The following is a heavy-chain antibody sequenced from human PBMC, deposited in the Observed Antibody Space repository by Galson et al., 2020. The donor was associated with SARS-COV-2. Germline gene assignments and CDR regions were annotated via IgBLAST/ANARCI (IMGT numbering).Heavy chain of an antibody. CDR2: ISYDGSNK. J-gene: IGHJ4*02. V-gene: IGHV3-30*18. Sequence: TGGSLRLSCAASGFTFSSYGMHWVRQAPGKGLEWVAVISYDGSNKYYADSVKGRFTISRDNSKNTLYLQMNSLRAEDTAVYYCAKDLGNDYGDYGPGGYWGQGTLVTVSS. D-gene: IGHD4-17*01. CDR1: GFTFSSYG. CDR3: AKDLGNDYGDYGPGGY.